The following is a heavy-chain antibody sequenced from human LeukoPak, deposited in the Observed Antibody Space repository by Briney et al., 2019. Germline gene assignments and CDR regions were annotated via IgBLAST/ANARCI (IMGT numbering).Heavy chain of an antibody. CDR2: INAGNGNT. Sequence: PGASVKVSCKASGYTFTSYAMHWVRQAPGQRLEWMGWINAGNGNTKYSQEFQDRVTITRDTSASTAYMELSSLRSEDMAVYYCARDAGIAVAGTPLYYYMDVWGKGTTVTVSS. CDR3: ARDAGIAVAGTPLYYYMDV. CDR1: GYTFTSYA. J-gene: IGHJ6*03. D-gene: IGHD6-19*01. V-gene: IGHV1-3*03.